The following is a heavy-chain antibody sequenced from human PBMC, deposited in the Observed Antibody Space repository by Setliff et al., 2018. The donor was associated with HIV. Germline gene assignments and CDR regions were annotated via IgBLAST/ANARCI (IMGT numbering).Heavy chain of an antibody. V-gene: IGHV4-59*01. CDR1: GDSITHYY. J-gene: IGHJ3*01. CDR3: ARQITSVTPEMLVVNDAFDV. Sequence: ETLSLTCSVSGDSITHYYWNWIRQPPGKGLEWIGNIFDSENNNYNPSLKSRVSMSVDTSKNQFSLRLTSVTAADTAVYYCARQITSVTPEMLVVNDAFDVWGQGKMVTVPS. CDR2: IFDSENN. D-gene: IGHD4-17*01.